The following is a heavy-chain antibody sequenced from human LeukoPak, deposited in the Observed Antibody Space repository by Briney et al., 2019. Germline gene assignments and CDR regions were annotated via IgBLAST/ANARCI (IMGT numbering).Heavy chain of an antibody. CDR2: IYYSGST. CDR1: GGSISSSSYY. J-gene: IGHJ1*01. CDR3: ASIRLGSWPEYFQH. V-gene: IGHV4-39*01. D-gene: IGHD6-13*01. Sequence: SETLSLTCTVSGGSISSSSYYWGWIRQPPGKGLEWIGSIYYSGSTFYNPSLKSRVTISVDTSKNQFSLKLSSVTAADTAVFYCASIRLGSWPEYFQHWGQGTLVTVSS.